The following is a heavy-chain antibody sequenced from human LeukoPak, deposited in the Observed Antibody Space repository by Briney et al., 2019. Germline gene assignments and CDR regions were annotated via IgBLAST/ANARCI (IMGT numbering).Heavy chain of an antibody. V-gene: IGHV3-33*01. Sequence: GGSLRLSCAASGFTFSTYGMRWVRQAPGKGLGWVAVIWYDGSNKYYADSVKGRFTISKDNSNTTLYLQMNSPRAEDTAVYYCTRDFSGTHDYWGQGTLVTVSS. J-gene: IGHJ4*02. CDR1: GFTFSTYG. CDR2: IWYDGSNK. CDR3: TRDFSGTHDY. D-gene: IGHD1-7*01.